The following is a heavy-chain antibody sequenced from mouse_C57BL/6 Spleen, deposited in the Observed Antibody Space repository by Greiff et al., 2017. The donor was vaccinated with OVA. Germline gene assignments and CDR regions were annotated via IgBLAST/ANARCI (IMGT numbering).Heavy chain of an antibody. Sequence: VQLQQSGTELVKPGASVKLSCKASGYTFTSYWMHWVKQRPGQGLEWIGNINPSNGGTKYNEKVKSKATLTVDKSSSTAYMQLSSLTSEDSAVYYCARHYGSSLYWYFDVWGTGTTVTVSS. J-gene: IGHJ1*03. D-gene: IGHD1-1*01. CDR1: GYTFTSYW. CDR3: ARHYGSSLYWYFDV. CDR2: INPSNGGT. V-gene: IGHV1-53*01.